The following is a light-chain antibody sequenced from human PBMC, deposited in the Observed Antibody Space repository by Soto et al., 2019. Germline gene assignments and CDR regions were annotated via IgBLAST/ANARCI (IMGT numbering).Light chain of an antibody. Sequence: EIVLTQSPATLSLSPGERATLSCRASQSVSSYLAWYQQKPGQAPRLLIYDASNRATGIPARFSGSGSGTDFTLTISSLESEDFAVYYCQQRSNWPLGTFGGGTKVEIK. CDR2: DAS. CDR1: QSVSSY. J-gene: IGKJ4*01. CDR3: QQRSNWPLGT. V-gene: IGKV3-11*01.